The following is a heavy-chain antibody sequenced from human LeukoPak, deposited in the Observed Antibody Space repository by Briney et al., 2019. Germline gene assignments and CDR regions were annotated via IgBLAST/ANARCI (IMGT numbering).Heavy chain of an antibody. Sequence: GGSLRLSCAASGFTFNTYWMNWVRQAPGKGLEWVANIKQDVSEKYYVDSVRGRFTISRDNAKNSLYLQMNSLRAEDTAVYYCARDTRRSPYYFDYWGQGTLVTVSS. CDR1: GFTFNTYW. V-gene: IGHV3-7*01. CDR3: ARDTRRSPYYFDY. J-gene: IGHJ4*02. CDR2: IKQDVSEK.